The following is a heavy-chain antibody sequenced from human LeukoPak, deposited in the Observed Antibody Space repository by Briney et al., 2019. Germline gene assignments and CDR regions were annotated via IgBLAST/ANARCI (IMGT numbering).Heavy chain of an antibody. CDR1: GGSVSSGSYY. CDR2: IYYSGST. V-gene: IGHV4-61*01. Sequence: SETLSLTCTVSGGSVSSGSYYWSWIRQPPGKELEWIAYIYYSGSTDYNPSLKSRVTISLDTSKNQFSLKLRPVTAADTAVYYCARVGYDTSGYSNYWGQGTLVTVSS. D-gene: IGHD3-22*01. J-gene: IGHJ4*02. CDR3: ARVGYDTSGYSNY.